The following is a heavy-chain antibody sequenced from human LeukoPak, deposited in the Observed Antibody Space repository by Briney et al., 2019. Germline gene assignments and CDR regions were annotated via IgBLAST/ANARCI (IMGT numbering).Heavy chain of an antibody. CDR1: GFTLSNYW. CDR3: ARDRVWTVLY. CDR2: INQDGGEQ. V-gene: IGHV3-7*01. J-gene: IGHJ4*02. Sequence: GGSLRLSCAASGFTLSNYWMSLVRQAPGKGLEWVANINQDGGEQYYLESVKGRFTISRDNAKNSLYLEMNSLRAEDTAVYYCARDRVWTVLYWGQGTLVTVSS. D-gene: IGHD6-13*01.